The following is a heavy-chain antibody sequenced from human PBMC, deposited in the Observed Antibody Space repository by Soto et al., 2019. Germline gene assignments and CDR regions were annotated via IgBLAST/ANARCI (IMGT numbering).Heavy chain of an antibody. CDR1: GGSISSSSYY. Sequence: PSETLSLTCAVSGGSISSSSYYWGWIRQPPGKGLEWIGNIYYSGSTYYNPSLKSRVTISVDTSKNQFSLKLSSVTAADTAVYYCARLYGFRFDYWGQGTRVTV. V-gene: IGHV4-39*01. CDR2: IYYSGST. CDR3: ARLYGFRFDY. D-gene: IGHD4-17*01. J-gene: IGHJ4*02.